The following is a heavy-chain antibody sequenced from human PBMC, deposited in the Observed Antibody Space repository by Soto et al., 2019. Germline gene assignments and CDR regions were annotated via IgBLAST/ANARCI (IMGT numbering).Heavy chain of an antibody. Sequence: SETLSLTCAVSGGSISSGGYSWSWIRQPPGKGLEWIGYIYHSGSTYYNPSLKSRVTISVDRSKNQFSLKLSSVTAADTAVYYCARGGDYGDYSVDYWGQGTLVTVSS. V-gene: IGHV4-30-2*01. CDR2: IYHSGST. CDR3: ARGGDYGDYSVDY. CDR1: GGSISSGGYS. J-gene: IGHJ4*02. D-gene: IGHD4-17*01.